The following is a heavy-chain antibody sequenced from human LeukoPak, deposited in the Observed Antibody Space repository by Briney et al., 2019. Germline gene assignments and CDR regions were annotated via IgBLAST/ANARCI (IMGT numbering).Heavy chain of an antibody. V-gene: IGHV1-58*02. CDR3: ARAPYDILTGYYSFDY. CDR2: IVVGSGNT. J-gene: IGHJ4*02. CDR1: GFTFTSSA. Sequence: SVKVSCKASGFTFTSSAMQWVRQARGQRLEWIGWIVVGSGNTNYAQKFQERVTITRDMSTSTAYMELSSLRSEDTAVYYCARAPYDILTGYYSFDYWGQGTLVTVSS. D-gene: IGHD3-9*01.